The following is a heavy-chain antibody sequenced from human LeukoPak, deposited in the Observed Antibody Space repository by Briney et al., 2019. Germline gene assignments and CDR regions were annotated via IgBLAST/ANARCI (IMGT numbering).Heavy chain of an antibody. Sequence: NPGGSLRLSCTASGFTFGDYGMSWFRQAPGKGLEWVGFIRSEAYDTTPQYGASVEGRFTISKDDSRRIAFLQMSGLKTEDTAVYYCSRAAGYDFILEYWGQGTLVTVSS. CDR1: GFTFGDYG. D-gene: IGHD5-12*01. V-gene: IGHV3-49*05. J-gene: IGHJ4*02. CDR3: SRAAGYDFILEY. CDR2: IRSEAYDTTP.